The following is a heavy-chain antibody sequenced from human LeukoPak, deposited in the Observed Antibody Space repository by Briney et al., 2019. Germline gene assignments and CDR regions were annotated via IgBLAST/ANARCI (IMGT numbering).Heavy chain of an antibody. CDR1: QFTFSSYE. Sequence: GGSLRLSCVASQFTFSSYEMNWVRQAPGKGLEWVSYISSSGNTIYCADSVKGRFTISRDNAKNSLYLQMSSLRAEDTAIYYCARDDSSGSYFFDYWGQGTLVTVSS. CDR3: ARDDSSGSYFFDY. CDR2: ISSSGNTI. D-gene: IGHD3-22*01. V-gene: IGHV3-48*03. J-gene: IGHJ4*02.